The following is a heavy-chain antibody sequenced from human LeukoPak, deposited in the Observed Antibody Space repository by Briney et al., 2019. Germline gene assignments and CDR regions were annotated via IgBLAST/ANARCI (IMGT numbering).Heavy chain of an antibody. CDR1: GGSISSYY. CDR3: ARHFNIWPGVNWFDP. Sequence: SETLSLTCTVSGGSISSYYWSWIRQPPGKGLEWIGYIYYSGSTNYNPSLKSRVTISVDMSKNQFSLKLSSVTAADTAVYYCARHFNIWPGVNWFDPWGQGTLGIVSS. CDR2: IYYSGST. J-gene: IGHJ5*02. D-gene: IGHD3-9*01. V-gene: IGHV4-59*08.